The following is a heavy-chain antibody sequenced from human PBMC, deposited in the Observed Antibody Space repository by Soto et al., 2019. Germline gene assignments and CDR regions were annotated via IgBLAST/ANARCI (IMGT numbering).Heavy chain of an antibody. CDR2: FDPEDGEK. CDR1: GYTLTELS. Sequence: ASVKVSCKVSGYTLTELSMHWVRQAPGKGLEWMGGFDPEDGEKIYAQKFQGRVTMPGDTSTDTAYMELSSLRSEDTTVYYCATPRGYCSGGSCYLWGYFDYWGQGTLVTVSS. CDR3: ATPRGYCSGGSCYLWGYFDY. J-gene: IGHJ4*02. D-gene: IGHD2-15*01. V-gene: IGHV1-24*01.